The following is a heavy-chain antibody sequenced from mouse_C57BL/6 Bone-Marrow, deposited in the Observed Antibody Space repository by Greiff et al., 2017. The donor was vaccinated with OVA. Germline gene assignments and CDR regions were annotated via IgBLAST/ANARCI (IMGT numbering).Heavy chain of an antibody. V-gene: IGHV1-5*01. Sequence: VQLQQSGTVLARPGASVKMSCKTSGYTFTSYWMHWVKQRPGQGLEWIGAIYPGNSDTSYNQKFKGKAKLTAVTSASTAYMELSSLTNEDSAVYYCTNPIYYGYDVYAMDYWGQGTSVTVSS. CDR1: GYTFTSYW. J-gene: IGHJ4*01. CDR3: TNPIYYGYDVYAMDY. D-gene: IGHD2-2*01. CDR2: IYPGNSDT.